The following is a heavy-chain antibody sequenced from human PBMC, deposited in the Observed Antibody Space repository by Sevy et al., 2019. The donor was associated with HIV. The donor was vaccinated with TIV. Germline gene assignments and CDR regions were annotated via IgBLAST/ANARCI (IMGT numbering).Heavy chain of an antibody. Sequence: GGSLRLSCAASGFTFSSYAMSWVRRAPGKGLEWVSVRSGSGGSTDYADSVKGRFTISRDNSKNTLYLQMNSLRAEDTAVYYCAKSEWIQLWTSGDYWGQGTLVTVSS. J-gene: IGHJ4*02. CDR2: RSGSGGST. D-gene: IGHD5-18*01. CDR3: AKSEWIQLWTSGDY. CDR1: GFTFSSYA. V-gene: IGHV3-23*01.